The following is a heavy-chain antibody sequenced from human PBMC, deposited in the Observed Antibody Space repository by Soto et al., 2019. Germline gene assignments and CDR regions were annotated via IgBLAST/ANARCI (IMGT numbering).Heavy chain of an antibody. CDR3: ATLSGGSRYYYYGMDV. V-gene: IGHV1-69*12. D-gene: IGHD2-15*01. CDR2: IIPIFGRA. Sequence: QVQLVQSGAEVKTPGSSVKVSCKASGGTFSSYAISWVRQAPGQGLEWMGGIIPIFGRANYAQKFQGRVTIAADESTSTAYMELSSLRSEDTAVYYCATLSGGSRYYYYGMDVWGQGTTVTVSS. CDR1: GGTFSSYA. J-gene: IGHJ6*02.